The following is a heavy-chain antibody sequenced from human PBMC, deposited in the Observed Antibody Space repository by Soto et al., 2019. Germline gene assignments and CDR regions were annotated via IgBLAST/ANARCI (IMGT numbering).Heavy chain of an antibody. CDR3: ARDSYDFWSGADY. J-gene: IGHJ4*02. CDR2: INPSGGST. D-gene: IGHD3-3*01. Sequence: ASVKVSCKASGYTFTSYYMHWVRQAPGQGLEWMGIINPSGGSTSYAQKFQVRVTMTSDTSTSTAYMELRSLRSDATAVYYCARDSYDFWSGADYWGQGTPVTVSS. V-gene: IGHV1-46*01. CDR1: GYTFTSYY.